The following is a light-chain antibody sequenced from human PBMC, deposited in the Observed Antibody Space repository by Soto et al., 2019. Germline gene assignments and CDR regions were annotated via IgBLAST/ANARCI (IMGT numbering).Light chain of an antibody. CDR1: QSFRGL. J-gene: IGKJ2*01. CDR3: QQRSNWPPMYT. V-gene: IGKV3-11*01. CDR2: DAY. Sequence: EVVLTQSPVTLSLSPGERATLSCRASQSFRGLLAWYQQKPGQAPRLLIYDAYNRATGIPPRFSGSGSGTDFTLTISSLEPEDSAVYYCQQRSNWPPMYTFGQGTKLEIK.